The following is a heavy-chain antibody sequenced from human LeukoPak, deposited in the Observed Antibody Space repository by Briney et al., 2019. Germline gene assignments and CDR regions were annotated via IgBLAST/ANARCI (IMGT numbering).Heavy chain of an antibody. Sequence: SETLSLTCTVYGGSINNSYGSWVRQPAGKGIEWIGRIYTRGSTNYNPSRKSRVTMSVDTSKNQFSLKLSSVTAADTAVYYCARGRYCSADICSGGDAFDIWGQGTMVSVSS. CDR1: GGSINNSY. D-gene: IGHD2-15*01. CDR3: ARGRYCSADICSGGDAFDI. J-gene: IGHJ3*02. CDR2: IYTRGST. V-gene: IGHV4-4*07.